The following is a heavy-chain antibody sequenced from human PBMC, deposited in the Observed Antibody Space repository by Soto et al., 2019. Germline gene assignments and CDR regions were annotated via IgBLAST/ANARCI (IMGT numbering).Heavy chain of an antibody. Sequence: ASVKVSCKASGYTFTGYYMHWVRQAPGQGLEWMGWINPNSGGTNYAQKFQGWVTMTRDTSISTAYMELSRLRSDDTAVYYCARAPMTTVTTACWFDPWGQGTLVTVSS. CDR3: ARAPMTTVTTACWFDP. CDR2: INPNSGGT. V-gene: IGHV1-2*04. CDR1: GYTFTGYY. J-gene: IGHJ5*02. D-gene: IGHD4-4*01.